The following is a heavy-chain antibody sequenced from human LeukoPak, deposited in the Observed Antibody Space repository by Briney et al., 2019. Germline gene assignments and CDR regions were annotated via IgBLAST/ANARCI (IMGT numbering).Heavy chain of an antibody. V-gene: IGHV4-59*01. J-gene: IGHJ4*02. CDR3: ARGTYYYDSSGYYPHFDY. D-gene: IGHD3-22*01. CDR2: IYYSGST. CDR1: GGSISSYY. Sequence: SETLSLTCTVSGGSISSYYWSWIRQPPGKGLEWIGYIYYSGSTNYSPSLKSRVTISVDTSKNQFSLKLSSVTAADTAVYYCARGTYYYDSSGYYPHFDYWGQGTLVTVSS.